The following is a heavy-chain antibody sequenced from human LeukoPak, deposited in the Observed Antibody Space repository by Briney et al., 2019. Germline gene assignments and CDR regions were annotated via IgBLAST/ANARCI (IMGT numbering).Heavy chain of an antibody. J-gene: IGHJ3*02. CDR1: GGTFSSYA. CDR2: IIPLLGIT. Sequence: ASVKVSCKASGGTFSSYAFNWVRQAPGQGLEWVGRIIPLLGITNHAQKLQGRVTVTADTATNTAYMELSSLIPDDTAVYYCARARTMITFGGVRHAFDIWGQGTLVTVS. D-gene: IGHD3-16*01. V-gene: IGHV1-69*04. CDR3: ARARTMITFGGVRHAFDI.